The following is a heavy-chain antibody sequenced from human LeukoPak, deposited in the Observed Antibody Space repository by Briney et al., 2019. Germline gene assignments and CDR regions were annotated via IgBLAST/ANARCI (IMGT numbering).Heavy chain of an antibody. CDR3: ARVVDAWQLGDPFDI. CDR2: ISYDGTNK. J-gene: IGHJ3*02. Sequence: GGSLRLSCAASGFTFSTYAMHWVRQAPGKGLEWVAAISYDGTNKYYADSVKGRFTVSRDNSKNTLYLQMNSLRADDTAVYYCARVVDAWQLGDPFDIWGQGTMVTVSS. CDR1: GFTFSTYA. V-gene: IGHV3-30-3*01. D-gene: IGHD1-1*01.